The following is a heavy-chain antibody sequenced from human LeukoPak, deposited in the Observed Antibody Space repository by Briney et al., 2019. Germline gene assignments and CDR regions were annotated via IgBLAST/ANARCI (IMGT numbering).Heavy chain of an antibody. CDR3: AKDFTPIYSGIEGWFDP. CDR1: GFTFSSYG. D-gene: IGHD1-26*01. Sequence: QTGGTLRLSCAASGFTFSSYGMHWVRQAPGKGLEWVAFIRYDGSNKYYADSVKGRFTISRDNSKNTLYLQMNSLRAEDTAVYYCAKDFTPIYSGIEGWFDPWGQGTLVTVSS. J-gene: IGHJ5*02. CDR2: IRYDGSNK. V-gene: IGHV3-30*02.